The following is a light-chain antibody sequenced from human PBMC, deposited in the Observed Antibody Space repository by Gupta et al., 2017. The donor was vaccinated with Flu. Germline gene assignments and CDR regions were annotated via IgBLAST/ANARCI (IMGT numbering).Light chain of an antibody. CDR1: QSVSSY. V-gene: IGKV3-11*01. CDR2: DAS. J-gene: IGKJ4*01. Sequence: EIVMTQSPATLSLSPGERATLSCRASQSVSSYLAWYQQKPGQTPRLLIYDASTRATGIPARFSGSGSGTDFTLTISSLEPEDFAVYYCQKRGNCPWPLSFGGGTKVEIK. CDR3: QKRGNCPWPLS.